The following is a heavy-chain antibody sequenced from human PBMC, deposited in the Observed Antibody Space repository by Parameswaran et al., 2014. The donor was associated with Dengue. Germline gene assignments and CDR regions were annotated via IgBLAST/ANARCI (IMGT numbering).Heavy chain of an antibody. CDR2: IYYSGST. D-gene: IGHD6-6*01. Sequence: VRQAPGKGLEWIGSIYYSGSTNYNPSLKSRVTISVDTSKNQFSLRLSSVTAADTAVYYCARGEEGLPEFRSSTAFAYWGQGTLVTVSS. J-gene: IGHJ4*02. CDR3: ARGEEGLPEFRSSTAFAY. V-gene: IGHV4-39*01.